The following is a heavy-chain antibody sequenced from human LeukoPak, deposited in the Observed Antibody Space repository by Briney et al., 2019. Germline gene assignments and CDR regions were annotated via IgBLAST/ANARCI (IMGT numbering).Heavy chain of an antibody. CDR1: GYSFTSYW. CDR3: ARLAYCGGDCYLYFDY. J-gene: IGHJ4*02. V-gene: IGHV5-51*01. CDR2: IYPGDSDT. Sequence: GESLKISCQGSGYSFTSYWIGWERQMPGKGLEWMGIIYPGDSDTRYSPSFQGQVTISADKSISTAYLQWSSLKASDTAKYYCARLAYCGGDCYLYFDYWGQGTLVTVSS. D-gene: IGHD2-21*01.